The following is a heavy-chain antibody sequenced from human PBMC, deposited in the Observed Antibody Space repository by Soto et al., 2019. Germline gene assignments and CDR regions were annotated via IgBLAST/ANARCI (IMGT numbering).Heavy chain of an antibody. CDR1: DYSINSDKYY. V-gene: IGHV4-39*01. D-gene: IGHD3-3*01. CDR3: ARLEGLANISYYFDF. CDR2: NYYRGNA. Sequence: PSETLSLTCSVSDYSINSDKYYWGWIRQPPGKGLEWIGSNYYRGNAYYNPSLQTQITISLVKFKSKFPLKLNSVASAYAAVYFFARLEGLANISYYFDFWGQGALVTVSS. J-gene: IGHJ4*02.